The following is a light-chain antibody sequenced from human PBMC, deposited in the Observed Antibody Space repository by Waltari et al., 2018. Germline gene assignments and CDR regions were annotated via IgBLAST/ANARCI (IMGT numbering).Light chain of an antibody. Sequence: QSALTQPASVSGSPGQSITVPCTGTSSDVGPYNLVSWYQQHPGKAPKPIIYGVNKRPSGVSYRFSGSKSGNTASLTISGLQAEDEADYYCCSSAGSSTYVVFGGGTKLTVL. CDR1: SSDVGPYNL. CDR3: CSSAGSSTYVV. J-gene: IGLJ2*01. V-gene: IGLV2-23*02. CDR2: GVN.